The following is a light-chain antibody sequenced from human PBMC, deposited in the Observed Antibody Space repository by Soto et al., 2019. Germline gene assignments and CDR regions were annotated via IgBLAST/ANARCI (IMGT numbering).Light chain of an antibody. CDR2: GVS. CDR3: QQFDNWPRT. CDR1: QSLNSN. Sequence: DIVMTQSPATLSVSPGERATLSCRASQSLNSNLAWYQQKPGQAPRLLIDGVSTRATDVPARFSGSGSGTEFTLTSSSQQSEDFAVYYCQQFDNWPRTFGQGTKVEIK. V-gene: IGKV3-15*01. J-gene: IGKJ1*01.